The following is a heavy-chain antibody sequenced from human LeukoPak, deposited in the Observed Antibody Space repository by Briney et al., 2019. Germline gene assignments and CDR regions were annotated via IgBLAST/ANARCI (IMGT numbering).Heavy chain of an antibody. CDR1: GGPFSGYS. CDR2: INHGGST. Sequence: SETLSLTCAVYGGPFSGYSWSWIRQPPGKGLEWIGEINHGGSTNYNPSLQSRVTMSIGTSKTQFSLKLDSVTAADTAVYYCARRLRLKNPGGDAFDIWGQGTVVTVSS. J-gene: IGHJ3*02. V-gene: IGHV4-34*01. D-gene: IGHD2/OR15-2a*01. CDR3: ARRLRLKNPGGDAFDI.